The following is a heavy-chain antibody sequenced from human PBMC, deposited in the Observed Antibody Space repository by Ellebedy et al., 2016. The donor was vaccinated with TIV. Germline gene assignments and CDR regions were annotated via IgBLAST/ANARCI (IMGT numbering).Heavy chain of an antibody. V-gene: IGHV3-21*01. J-gene: IGHJ4*02. CDR2: ISTSSSHI. CDR1: GFTFTDYA. D-gene: IGHD3-10*01. Sequence: GESLKISCAASGFTFTDYAMNWVRQAPGKGLEWVSSISTSSSHIFQADSVKGRFTISRDDAQNSLSLQMNSLGDEDTAVYYCARGPRFGESSFDYWGQGTLVTVSS. CDR3: ARGPRFGESSFDY.